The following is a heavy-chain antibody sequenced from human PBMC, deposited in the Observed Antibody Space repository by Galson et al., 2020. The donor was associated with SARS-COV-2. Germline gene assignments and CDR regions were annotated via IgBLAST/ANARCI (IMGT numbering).Heavy chain of an antibody. Sequence: SGDTNYAQTFQGRVTLTRDTSIGTAYMELSGLTSDDTAVYYCARNGGGLGYWGQGTLVTVSS. CDR2: SGDT. CDR3: ARNGGGLGY. J-gene: IGHJ4*02. V-gene: IGHV1-2*02.